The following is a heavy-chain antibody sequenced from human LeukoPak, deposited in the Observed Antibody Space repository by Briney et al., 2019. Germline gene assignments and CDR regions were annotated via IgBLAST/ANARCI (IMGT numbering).Heavy chain of an antibody. D-gene: IGHD4/OR15-4a*01. CDR3: AKVSLNMVNDAFDM. J-gene: IGHJ3*02. Sequence: GGSLRLSCAASVFIFSSYVMHWVRQAPDKGLEWVAFIRYEGSRKYYADSVKGRFTISRDNSKNTLYLQMNSLRAEDTAMYYCAKVSLNMVNDAFDMGGQGTMVSVSS. CDR2: IRYEGSRK. CDR1: VFIFSSYV. V-gene: IGHV3-30*02.